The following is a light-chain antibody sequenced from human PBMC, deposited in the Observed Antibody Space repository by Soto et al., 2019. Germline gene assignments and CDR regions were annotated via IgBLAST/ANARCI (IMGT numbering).Light chain of an antibody. CDR3: QQYGSSPTT. CDR1: QRVSNGY. J-gene: IGKJ1*01. CDR2: RAS. Sequence: IVLTKSPGTLCLSPGERATLACRASQRVSNGYLAWYQQKPGHPPVLLIYRASTRAAGIPDRFSGSGSGTEFALTISRLEPEDFAVYYCQQYGSSPTTFGQGTKVDIK. V-gene: IGKV3-20*01.